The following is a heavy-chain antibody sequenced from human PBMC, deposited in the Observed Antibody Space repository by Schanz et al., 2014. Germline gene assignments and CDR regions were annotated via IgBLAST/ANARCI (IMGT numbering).Heavy chain of an antibody. Sequence: QVQLVQSGAEVKKPGASVKVSCKTSGYTFTDYPINWVRQAPGRRLEWMGWITAYNGDTNYALKLQGRVTMTTDTSTGTAYMELRSLRSDDTALYYCTRGGYSYALSAFDIWGQGTMVTVSS. D-gene: IGHD5-18*01. J-gene: IGHJ3*02. CDR1: GYTFTDYP. CDR2: ITAYNGDT. CDR3: TRGGYSYALSAFDI. V-gene: IGHV1-18*01.